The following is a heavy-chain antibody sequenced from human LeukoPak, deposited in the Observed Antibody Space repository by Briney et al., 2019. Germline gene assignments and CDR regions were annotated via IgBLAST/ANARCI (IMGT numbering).Heavy chain of an antibody. Sequence: GGTLRLSCAASGFTFSNYGMSWVRQAPGKGLEWVSILSASGGSTYYADSVKGRFTISRDNSKNTLYLQMNTLRAEDTAVYYCAKDRKARGVDYWGQGTLVTVSS. V-gene: IGHV3-23*01. J-gene: IGHJ4*02. CDR3: AKDRKARGVDY. D-gene: IGHD3-10*01. CDR1: GFTFSNYG. CDR2: LSASGGST.